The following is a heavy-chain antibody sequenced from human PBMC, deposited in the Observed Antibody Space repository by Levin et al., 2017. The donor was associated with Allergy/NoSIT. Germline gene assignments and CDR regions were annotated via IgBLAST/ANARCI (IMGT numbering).Heavy chain of an antibody. CDR3: ARPGGGSSWYDGPYNWFDP. D-gene: IGHD6-13*01. J-gene: IGHJ5*02. Sequence: SETLSLTCTVSGGSISSSSYYWGWIRQPPGKGLEWIGSIYYSGSTYYNPSLKSRVTISVDTSKNQFSLKLSSVTAADTAVYYCARPGGGSSWYDGPYNWFDPWGQGTLVTVSS. V-gene: IGHV4-39*01. CDR1: GGSISSSSYY. CDR2: IYYSGST.